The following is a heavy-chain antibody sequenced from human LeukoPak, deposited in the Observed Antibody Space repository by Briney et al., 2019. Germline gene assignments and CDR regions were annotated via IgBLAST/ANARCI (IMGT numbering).Heavy chain of an antibody. Sequence: SETLSLTCTVSGGSISSGSYYWSWIRQPAGKGLEWIGRIYTSGSTNYNPSLKSRVTISVDTSKYQFSLKLSSVTAADTAVYYCARGGSTIFGVVSNDYWGQGTLVTVSS. CDR1: GGSISSGSYY. V-gene: IGHV4-61*02. D-gene: IGHD3-3*01. J-gene: IGHJ4*02. CDR2: IYTSGST. CDR3: ARGGSTIFGVVSNDY.